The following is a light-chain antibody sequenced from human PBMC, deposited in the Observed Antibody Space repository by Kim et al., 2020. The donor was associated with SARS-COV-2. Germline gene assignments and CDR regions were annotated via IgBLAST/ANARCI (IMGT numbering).Light chain of an antibody. CDR3: QQYNNWPLT. J-gene: IGKJ4*01. V-gene: IGKV3-15*01. CDR2: GAS. Sequence: SVSPGERATLSCRASQSVGSNLAWYQQKPGQAPRLLIYGASTGATGIPARFSGSGSGTEFTLSISSLQSEDLAVYYCQQYNNWPLTFGGGTKVDIK. CDR1: QSVGSN.